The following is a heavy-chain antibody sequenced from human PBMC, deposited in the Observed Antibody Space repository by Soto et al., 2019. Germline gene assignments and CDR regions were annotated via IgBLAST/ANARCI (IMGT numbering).Heavy chain of an antibody. D-gene: IGHD3-3*01. CDR2: ISGSGGST. CDR1: GFTFSSYA. Sequence: GGSLRLSCAASGFTFSSYAMSWVRQAPGKGLEWVSAISGSGGSTYYADSVKGRFTISRDKSKNTLYLQMNSLRAEDTAVYYCAKDLYYDFWSGYYWAQGTMVTVSS. V-gene: IGHV3-23*01. J-gene: IGHJ3*01. CDR3: AKDLYYDFWSGYY.